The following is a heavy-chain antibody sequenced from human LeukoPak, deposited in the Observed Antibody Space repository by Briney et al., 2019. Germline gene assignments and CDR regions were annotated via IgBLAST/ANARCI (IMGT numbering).Heavy chain of an antibody. V-gene: IGHV3-74*01. Sequence: GGSLRLSCAASGFTLSSYWMHWVRQAPGKGLVWVSRINSDGSSTSYADSVKGRFTISRDNAKNTLYLQMNSLRAEDTAVYYCARMRTRYPGFDPWGQGTLVTVSS. D-gene: IGHD2-15*01. CDR2: INSDGSST. J-gene: IGHJ5*02. CDR1: GFTLSSYW. CDR3: ARMRTRYPGFDP.